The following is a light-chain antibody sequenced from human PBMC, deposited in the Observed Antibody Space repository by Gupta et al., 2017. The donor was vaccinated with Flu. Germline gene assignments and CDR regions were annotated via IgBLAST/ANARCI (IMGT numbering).Light chain of an antibody. CDR2: VAS. V-gene: IGKV1-12*01. CDR1: QGIGSW. J-gene: IGKJ5*01. CDR3: RQASAFATT. Sequence: DIQMTQSPSFVSASVGDRVTIACRASQGIGSWLAWYQQKPGRAPKLLISVASRLQSEVPSRFTASGYAADFTRTIISLLPEDFATYYCRQASAFATTFSQGTRLEMK.